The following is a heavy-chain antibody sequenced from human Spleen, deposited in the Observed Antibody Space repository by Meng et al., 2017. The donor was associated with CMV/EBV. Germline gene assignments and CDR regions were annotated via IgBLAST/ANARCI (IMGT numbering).Heavy chain of an antibody. D-gene: IGHD3-22*01. CDR2: INPNSGGT. CDR3: ARDPPLRDDSSGPTGL. V-gene: IGHV1-2*02. CDR1: GYTFTGYY. J-gene: IGHJ4*02. Sequence: ASVKVSCKASGYTFTGYYIHWVRQAPGQGLEWMGWINPNSGGTYYAQKFQGRVTVTRDTPSSTAFMELSRLRSDDTAVYYCARDPPLRDDSSGPTGLWGQGTLVTVSS.